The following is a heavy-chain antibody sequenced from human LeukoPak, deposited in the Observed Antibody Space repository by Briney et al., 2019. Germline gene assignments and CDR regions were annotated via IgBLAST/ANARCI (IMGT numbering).Heavy chain of an antibody. CDR3: VRSQPETSTT. CDR1: GYAFTNHD. J-gene: IGHJ5*02. Sequence: GASVKVSCKAPGYAFTNHDINWVRQASGQGLEWMGWMNPNSGDTGYAQKFQGRVTMTRDTSISTAYMELSSLTSEDTGVYYCVRSQPETSTTWGQGSLVTVSS. CDR2: MNPNSGDT. D-gene: IGHD5/OR15-5a*01. V-gene: IGHV1-8*01.